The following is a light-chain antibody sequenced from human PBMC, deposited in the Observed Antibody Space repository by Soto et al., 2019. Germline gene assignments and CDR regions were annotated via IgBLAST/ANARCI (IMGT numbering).Light chain of an antibody. Sequence: QSALTQPPSASGSPGQSVTISCTGSSSDVGGCNYVSWYQQYPGKAPRLIIYDVTKRPSGVPDRFSGSKSGNTASLTVSVLQAEDEADYYCASCTGSDNWGVFGGGTKLTVL. CDR3: ASCTGSDNWGV. CDR2: DVT. CDR1: SSDVGGCNY. J-gene: IGLJ3*02. V-gene: IGLV2-8*01.